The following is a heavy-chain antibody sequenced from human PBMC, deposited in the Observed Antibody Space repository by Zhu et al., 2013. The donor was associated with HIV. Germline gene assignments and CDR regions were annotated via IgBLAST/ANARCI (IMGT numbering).Heavy chain of an antibody. V-gene: IGHV1-2*02. CDR2: VNPNSGGT. Sequence: QVQLVQSGAEVKKPGASVKVSCKASGYTFTDYYIHWVRQAPGQGLEWIGWVNPNSGGTNYAQKFQGRVTVTRDTSITTAYMELSRLRSDDTAVYYCARDALKYNWNQRGWFDPWGQGTLVTVSS. J-gene: IGHJ5*02. CDR1: GYTFTDYY. D-gene: IGHD1-20*01. CDR3: ARDALKYNWNQRGWFDP.